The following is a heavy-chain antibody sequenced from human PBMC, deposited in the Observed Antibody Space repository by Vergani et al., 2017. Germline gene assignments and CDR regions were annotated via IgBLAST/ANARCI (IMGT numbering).Heavy chain of an antibody. CDR2: IYTSGST. D-gene: IGHD3-22*01. CDR3: ARVLVDSSGYYYDGAFDI. J-gene: IGHJ3*02. V-gene: IGHV4-4*07. Sequence: QVQLQESGPGLVKPSETLSLTCTVSGGSISSYYWSWIRQPAGKGLEWIGRIYTSGSTNYNPSLKSRVTMSVDTSKNQFSLKLSSVTAADTAVYYCARVLVDSSGYYYDGAFDIWGQGTMVTVSS. CDR1: GGSISSYY.